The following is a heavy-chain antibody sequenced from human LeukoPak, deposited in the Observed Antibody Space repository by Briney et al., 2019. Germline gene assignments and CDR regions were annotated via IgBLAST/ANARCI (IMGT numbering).Heavy chain of an antibody. CDR1: GVTFSSYS. J-gene: IGHJ4*02. D-gene: IGHD2-2*01. Sequence: PGGSLRLSCAASGVTFSSYSMNWVRQAPGKGLEWVSSISSSSSYIYYADSVKGRFTTSRDNAKNSLYLQMNSLRAEDTAVYYCATEYPIVVVPAAADYWGQGTLVTVSS. CDR2: ISSSSSYI. V-gene: IGHV3-21*01. CDR3: ATEYPIVVVPAAADY.